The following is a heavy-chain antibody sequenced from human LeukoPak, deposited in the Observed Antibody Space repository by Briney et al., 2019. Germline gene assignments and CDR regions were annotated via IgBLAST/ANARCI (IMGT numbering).Heavy chain of an antibody. J-gene: IGHJ4*02. CDR1: GFSLSTSGMC. CDR2: IDWDDDK. V-gene: IGHV2-70*11. CDR3: ARISRDYYDSSGYYYVFDY. D-gene: IGHD3-22*01. Sequence: SGPTLVNPTQTLTLTCTFSGFSLSTSGMCVSWIRQLPGKALEWLARIDWDDDKYYSTSLKTRLTISKDTSKNQVVLTMTNMDPVDTATYYCARISRDYYDSSGYYYVFDYWGQGTLVTVSS.